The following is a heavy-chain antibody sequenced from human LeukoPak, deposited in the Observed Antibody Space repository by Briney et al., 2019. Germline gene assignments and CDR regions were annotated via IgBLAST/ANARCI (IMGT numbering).Heavy chain of an antibody. CDR1: GFTFSSYG. CDR3: ARDIATAGHLAFDY. J-gene: IGHJ4*02. Sequence: PGGSLRLSCAASGFTFSSYGMHWVRQAPGKGLEWVAVISYDGSNKYYADSVKGRFTISRDNSKNTLYLQMNSLRAEDTAVYYCARDIATAGHLAFDYWGQGTLVTVSS. V-gene: IGHV3-30*03. D-gene: IGHD6-13*01. CDR2: ISYDGSNK.